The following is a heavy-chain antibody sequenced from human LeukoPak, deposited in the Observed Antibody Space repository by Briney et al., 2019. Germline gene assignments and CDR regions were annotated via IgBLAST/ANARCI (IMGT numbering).Heavy chain of an antibody. J-gene: IGHJ4*02. D-gene: IGHD1-20*01. Sequence: GGSLRLSCAASGFTFSNYAMHWVRQAPGKGLEYVSAISSNGGSTYYANSVKGRFTISRDNSKNTLSLQLGSLRAEDMAVYYCARSNWSDRYFDYWGQGTLVTVST. CDR2: ISSNGGST. V-gene: IGHV3-64*01. CDR3: ARSNWSDRYFDY. CDR1: GFTFSNYA.